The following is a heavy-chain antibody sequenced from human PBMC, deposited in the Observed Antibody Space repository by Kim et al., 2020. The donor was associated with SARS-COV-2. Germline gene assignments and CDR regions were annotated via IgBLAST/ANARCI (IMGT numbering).Heavy chain of an antibody. V-gene: IGHV1-24*01. Sequence: YAQKFQGRVTMTEDTSTDKAYMELSSLRSEDTAVYYCATAPPMGRAWFDPWGQGTLVTVSS. CDR3: ATAPPMGRAWFDP. D-gene: IGHD3-10*01. J-gene: IGHJ5*02.